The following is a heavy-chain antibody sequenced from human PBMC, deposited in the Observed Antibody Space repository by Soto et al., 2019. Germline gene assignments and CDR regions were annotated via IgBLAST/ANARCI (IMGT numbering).Heavy chain of an antibody. J-gene: IGHJ4*02. V-gene: IGHV3-23*01. D-gene: IGHD3-3*01. CDR3: SRWSYLDY. Sequence: GGSLRLSCAASGFSFGSYALSWVRQAPGKGLEWVSTISGSDGKTFYADSVKGRFSISRDNSQSTLYLQMNSLRAEDTAIYYCSRWSYLDYWGQGTRVTVSS. CDR1: GFSFGSYA. CDR2: ISGSDGKT.